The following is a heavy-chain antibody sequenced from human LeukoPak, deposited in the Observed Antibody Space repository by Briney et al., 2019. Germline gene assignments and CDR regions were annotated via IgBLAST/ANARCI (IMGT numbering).Heavy chain of an antibody. CDR1: GGSISSYY. CDR3: ASTYYAFWSGYPPGYYFDY. J-gene: IGHJ4*02. V-gene: IGHV4-59*08. D-gene: IGHD3-3*01. CDR2: IYYSGST. Sequence: SETLSLTCTVSGGSISSYYWSWIRQPPGKGLEWIGYIYYSGSTNYNPSLKSRVTISVDTSKNQFSLKLSSVTAADTAVYYCASTYYAFWSGYPPGYYFDYWGQGTLVTVSS.